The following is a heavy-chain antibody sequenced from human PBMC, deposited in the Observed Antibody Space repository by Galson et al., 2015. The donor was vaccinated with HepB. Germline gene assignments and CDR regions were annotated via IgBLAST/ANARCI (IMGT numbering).Heavy chain of an antibody. CDR1: GGTFRNYG. V-gene: IGHV1-69*13. Sequence: SVKVSCKAPGGTFRNYGISWVQQAPGQGFEWMGGIIPMFGTTNYAQKFQDRVTITADESTGTAYMELSSLRSEDTAVYYCARIYLGASYTGGYLYYFDYWGQGALVTVSS. CDR3: ARIYLGASYTGGYLYYFDY. CDR2: IIPMFGTT. J-gene: IGHJ4*02. D-gene: IGHD2-8*02.